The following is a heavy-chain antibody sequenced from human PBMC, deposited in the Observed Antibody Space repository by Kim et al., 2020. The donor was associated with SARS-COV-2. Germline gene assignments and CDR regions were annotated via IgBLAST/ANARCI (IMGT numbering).Heavy chain of an antibody. D-gene: IGHD3-22*01. CDR1: GYTLTELS. J-gene: IGHJ4*02. V-gene: IGHV1-24*01. Sequence: ASVKVSCKVSGYTLTELSMHWVRQAPGKGLEGMGGFDPEDGETIYAQKFQGRVTMTEDTSTDTAYMELSSLRSEDTAVYYCATGPYYYDSSARGVDYWGQGTLVTVSS. CDR3: ATGPYYYDSSARGVDY. CDR2: FDPEDGET.